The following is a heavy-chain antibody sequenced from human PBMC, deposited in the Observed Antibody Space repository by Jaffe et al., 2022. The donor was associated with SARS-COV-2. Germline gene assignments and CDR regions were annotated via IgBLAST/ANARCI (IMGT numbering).Heavy chain of an antibody. V-gene: IGHV3-49*05. CDR3: TRESASILRYFDWYGMDV. D-gene: IGHD3-9*01. CDR1: GFTFGDYA. CDR2: IRSKAYGGTT. Sequence: EVQLVESGGGLVKPGRSLRLSCTASGFTFGDYAMSWFRQAPGKGLEWVGFIRSKAYGGTTEYAASVKGRFTISRDDSKSIAYLQMNSLKTEDTAVYYCTRESASILRYFDWYGMDVWGQGTTVTVSS. J-gene: IGHJ6*02.